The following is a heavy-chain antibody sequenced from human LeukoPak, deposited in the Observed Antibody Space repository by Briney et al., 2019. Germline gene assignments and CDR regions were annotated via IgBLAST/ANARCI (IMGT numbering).Heavy chain of an antibody. CDR1: GGSISSDGYY. Sequence: SETLSLTCTVSGGSISSDGYYWSWIRQHPGKGLEWIGYIYYSGSTYYNPSLKSRVTISVDTSKNQFSLKLSSVTAADTAVYYCARGCYYDSSGYYCYYYGMDVWGQGTTVTVSS. J-gene: IGHJ6*02. CDR3: ARGCYYDSSGYYCYYYGMDV. V-gene: IGHV4-31*03. D-gene: IGHD3-22*01. CDR2: IYYSGST.